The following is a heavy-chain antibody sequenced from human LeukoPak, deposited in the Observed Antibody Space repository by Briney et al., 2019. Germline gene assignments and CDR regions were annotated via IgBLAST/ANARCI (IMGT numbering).Heavy chain of an antibody. V-gene: IGHV3-23*01. CDR1: GFTVSSNG. CDR2: ISGGGGST. D-gene: IGHD2-2*01. Sequence: GGSLRLSCAASGFTVSSNGMGWVRQGPGKGLEWVSAISGGGGSTYYADSVKGRFTISRDNSKNTLYLQMNSLRAEDTAVYYCAKGEYCSSTSCQPDYWGQGTLVTVSS. J-gene: IGHJ4*02. CDR3: AKGEYCSSTSCQPDY.